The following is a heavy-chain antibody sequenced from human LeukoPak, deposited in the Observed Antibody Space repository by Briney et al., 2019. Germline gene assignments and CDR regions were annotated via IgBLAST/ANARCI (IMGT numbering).Heavy chain of an antibody. CDR3: ARGSGAAAGNHYYFDY. CDR1: GGSFSGYY. V-gene: IGHV4-34*01. D-gene: IGHD6-13*01. CDR2: INHSGST. Sequence: SETPSLTCAVYGGSFSGYYWSWIRQPPGKGLEWIGEINHSGSTNYNPSLKSRVTISVDTSKNQFSLKLSSVTAADTAVYYCARGSGAAAGNHYYFDYWGQGTLVTVSS. J-gene: IGHJ4*02.